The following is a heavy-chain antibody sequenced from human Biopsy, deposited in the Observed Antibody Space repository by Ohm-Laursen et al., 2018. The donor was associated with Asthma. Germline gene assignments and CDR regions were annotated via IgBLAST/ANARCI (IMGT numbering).Heavy chain of an antibody. J-gene: IGHJ4*02. CDR3: AKRRGYSGHDNDY. CDR2: ISYDGNHK. V-gene: IGHV3-30*18. Sequence: SLRLSCTAPGLMFRSFSMHWVRQAPGKGLEWVAVISYDGNHKFYEDSVKGRFTISRDNSKNTLYLQMNSLRTEDTAVYYCAKRRGYSGHDNDYWGQGTLVIVSS. D-gene: IGHD5-12*01. CDR1: GLMFRSFS.